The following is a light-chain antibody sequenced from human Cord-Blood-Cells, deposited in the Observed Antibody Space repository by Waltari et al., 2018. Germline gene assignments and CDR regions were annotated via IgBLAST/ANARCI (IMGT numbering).Light chain of an antibody. CDR1: SSDVGGYNY. J-gene: IGLJ1*01. Sequence: QSALTQPASVSGSPGQSITISCTGTSSDVGGYNYVSWYQQHPGKAPKLVIDDVSNRPSGVSNRVSGSKSGNTASLTISGLQAEDEADYYCSSYTSSRVFGTGTKVTVL. V-gene: IGLV2-14*01. CDR2: DVS. CDR3: SSYTSSRV.